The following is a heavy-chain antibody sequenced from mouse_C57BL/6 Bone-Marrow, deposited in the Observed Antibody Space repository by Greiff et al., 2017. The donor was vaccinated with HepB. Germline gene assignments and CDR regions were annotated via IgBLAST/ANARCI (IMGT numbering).Heavy chain of an antibody. CDR1: GFSLTSYG. V-gene: IGHV2-2*01. J-gene: IGHJ2*01. D-gene: IGHD1-1*02. CDR2: IWSGGST. CDR3: ARGWRLGY. Sequence: VKLKESGPGLVQPSQSLSITCTVSGFSLTSYGVHWVRQSPGKGLEWLGVIWSGGSTDYNAAFISRLSISKDNSKSQVFFKMNSLQADDTAIYYCARGWRLGYWGQGTTLTVSS.